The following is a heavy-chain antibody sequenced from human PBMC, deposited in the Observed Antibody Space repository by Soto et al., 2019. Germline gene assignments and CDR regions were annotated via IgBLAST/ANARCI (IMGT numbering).Heavy chain of an antibody. D-gene: IGHD3-9*01. J-gene: IGHJ4*02. Sequence: PGGSLRLSCAASGFTFSSYGMHWVRQAPGKGLEWVAVISYDGSNKYYADSVKGRFTISRDNSKNTLYLQMNSLRAEDTAVYYCAKGGSYYDILEPLDYWGQGTLVIVSS. V-gene: IGHV3-30*18. CDR2: ISYDGSNK. CDR3: AKGGSYYDILEPLDY. CDR1: GFTFSSYG.